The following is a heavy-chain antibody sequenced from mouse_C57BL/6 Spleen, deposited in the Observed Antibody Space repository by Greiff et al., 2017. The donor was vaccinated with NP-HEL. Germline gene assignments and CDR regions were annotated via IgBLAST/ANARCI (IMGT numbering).Heavy chain of an antibody. CDR2: IDPEDGDT. Sequence: EVQLQQSGAELVRPGASVKLSCTASGFNIKDYYMHWVKQRPEQGLEWIGRIDPEDGDTEYAPKFQGKATMTADTSSNTAYLQLSSLTSEDTAVYYCTCFYGYDWFAYWGQGTLVTVSA. D-gene: IGHD2-2*01. J-gene: IGHJ3*01. CDR1: GFNIKDYY. CDR3: TCFYGYDWFAY. V-gene: IGHV14-1*01.